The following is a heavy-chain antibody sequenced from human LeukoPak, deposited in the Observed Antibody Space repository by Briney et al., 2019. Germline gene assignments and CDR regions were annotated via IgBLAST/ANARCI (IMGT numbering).Heavy chain of an antibody. Sequence: GGSLRLSCAASGYTFSDYWMSWVRQPPGKGLERVANIKPDGRDKYCVDSVKGRFTISRDNAKNSLYLQMNSLRAEDTALYYCAKDKSPYYYYMDVWGKGTTVTVSS. V-gene: IGHV3-7*03. CDR2: IKPDGRDK. CDR1: GYTFSDYW. CDR3: AKDKSPYYYYMDV. J-gene: IGHJ6*03.